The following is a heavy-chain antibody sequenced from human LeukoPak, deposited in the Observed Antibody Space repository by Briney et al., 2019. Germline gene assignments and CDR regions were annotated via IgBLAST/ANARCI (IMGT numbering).Heavy chain of an antibody. Sequence: GGSLRLSCAASGFTFSSYAMSWVRQAPGKGLEWVSAISGSGGSTYYADSVRGRFTISRDNSKNTLYLQMNSLRAEDTAVYYCADSSGWYYFDYWGQGTLVTVSS. V-gene: IGHV3-23*01. D-gene: IGHD6-19*01. CDR2: ISGSGGST. CDR3: ADSSGWYYFDY. CDR1: GFTFSSYA. J-gene: IGHJ4*02.